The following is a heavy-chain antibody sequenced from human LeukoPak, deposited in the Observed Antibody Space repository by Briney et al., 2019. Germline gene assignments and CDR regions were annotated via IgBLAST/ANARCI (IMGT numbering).Heavy chain of an antibody. Sequence: SETLSLTCTVSGASIDSYYWSWIRQPPGEGLEWIGYIYHTGSTNYNHSLTSRVTISLDTSKNQFSLKLVSVTAADTAVYYCATGGVGDDYVDYWGQGTLVTVSS. CDR3: ATGGVGDDYVDY. J-gene: IGHJ4*02. CDR2: IYHTGST. V-gene: IGHV4-59*08. CDR1: GASIDSYY. D-gene: IGHD4-17*01.